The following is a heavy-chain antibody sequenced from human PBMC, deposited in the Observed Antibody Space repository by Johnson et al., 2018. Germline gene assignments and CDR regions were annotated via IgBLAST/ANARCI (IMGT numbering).Heavy chain of an antibody. J-gene: IGHJ4*02. D-gene: IGHD5-24*01. CDR1: GYRFTNRW. V-gene: IGHV5-51*03. CDR2: IFPRNFET. CDR3: ASAEDGTFYWDH. Sequence: EVQLVETGAEVKKPGESLKMSCKGFGYRFTNRWIGWVRQMPGKGLEWMGIIFPRNFETFYTPSFEGQVTISVDTSISTAYLQYSSLEASDSAMYYCASAEDGTFYWDHWGQGTLVTVSS.